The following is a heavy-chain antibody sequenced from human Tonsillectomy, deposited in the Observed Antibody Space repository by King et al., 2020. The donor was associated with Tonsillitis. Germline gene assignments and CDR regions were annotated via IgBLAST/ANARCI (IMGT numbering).Heavy chain of an antibody. J-gene: IGHJ4*02. D-gene: IGHD3-10*01. CDR3: ARRSWVFRGVTWFDY. CDR1: NASLSSDY. Sequence: VQLQESGPGLVKPSETLSLTCTVSNASLSSDYWNWIRQPPGKGLEWIGYIYYSGNTNYNPSLKSRVTISIDTSRNHFSLKLSSVTAADTAVYYCARRSWVFRGVTWFDYWGQGTLVTVSS. V-gene: IGHV4-59*08. CDR2: IYYSGNT.